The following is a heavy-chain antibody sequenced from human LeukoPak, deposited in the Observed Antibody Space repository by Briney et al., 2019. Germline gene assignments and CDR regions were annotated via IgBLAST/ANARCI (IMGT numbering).Heavy chain of an antibody. CDR3: ARGYSYPYFDY. J-gene: IGHJ4*02. CDR1: GFTLSSYA. CDR2: ISGSGGDT. D-gene: IGHD5-18*01. V-gene: IGHV3-23*01. Sequence: PGGSLRLSCAASGFTLSSYAMSWVRQAPGKGLECVSSISGSGGDTYYADSVKGRFTVSRDNSKNTLYLLMNSLRAEDTAVYYCARGYSYPYFDYWGQGTLVTVSS.